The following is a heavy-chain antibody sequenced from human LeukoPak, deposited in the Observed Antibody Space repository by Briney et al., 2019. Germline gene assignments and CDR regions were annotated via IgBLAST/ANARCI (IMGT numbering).Heavy chain of an antibody. V-gene: IGHV3-33*01. CDR3: ARDLTGGYCSDY. J-gene: IGHJ4*02. CDR1: GFTFSRNG. D-gene: IGHD3-16*01. Sequence: GRSLRLSCAASGFTFSRNGMHWVRQAPGKGLEWVAVIWYDGSEKYYADSVKGRFTISRDNSRNTLYLQMSSLRAEDAAVFYCARDLTGGYCSDYWGQGTLVTVSS. CDR2: IWYDGSEK.